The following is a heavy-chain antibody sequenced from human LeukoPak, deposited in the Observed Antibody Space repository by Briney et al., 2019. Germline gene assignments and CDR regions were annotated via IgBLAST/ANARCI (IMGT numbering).Heavy chain of an antibody. J-gene: IGHJ4*02. Sequence: GGSLRLSCAASGFTFSSYAMSWVRQAPGKGLEWVSAISGSGGSTYYADSVKGRFTISRDNSKNTLYLQMNSLRAEDTAVYYWAKDSSGWLVRKEFDYWGQGTLVTVSS. V-gene: IGHV3-23*01. D-gene: IGHD6-19*01. CDR2: ISGSGGST. CDR1: GFTFSSYA. CDR3: AKDSSGWLVRKEFDY.